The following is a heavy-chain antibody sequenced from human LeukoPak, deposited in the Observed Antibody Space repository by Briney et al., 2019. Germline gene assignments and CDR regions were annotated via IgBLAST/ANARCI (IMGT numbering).Heavy chain of an antibody. J-gene: IGHJ4*02. CDR3: AKDAWWGVVVPAATFDY. Sequence: GGSLRLSCAASGFTFSSYAMSWVRQAPGKGLEWVSAISGSGGSTYYADSVKGRFTISRDNSKNTLYLQMNSLRAEDTAVYYCAKDAWWGVVVPAATFDYWGQGTLVTVSS. CDR2: ISGSGGST. D-gene: IGHD2-2*01. V-gene: IGHV3-23*01. CDR1: GFTFSSYA.